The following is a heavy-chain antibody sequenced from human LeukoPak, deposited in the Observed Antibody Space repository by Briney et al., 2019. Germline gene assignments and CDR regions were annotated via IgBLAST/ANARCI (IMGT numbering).Heavy chain of an antibody. D-gene: IGHD3-9*01. J-gene: IGHJ4*02. CDR3: ARPSGHYDTPYYFDY. CDR2: ISSSGSYI. V-gene: IGHV3-21*01. Sequence: GGSLRLSCAASGFTFSSYSMNWVRQAPGKGLEWVSSISSSGSYIYYADSVKGRFTISRDNAKNSLYLQMNSLRAEDTAVYYCARPSGHYDTPYYFDYWGQGTLVTVSS. CDR1: GFTFSSYS.